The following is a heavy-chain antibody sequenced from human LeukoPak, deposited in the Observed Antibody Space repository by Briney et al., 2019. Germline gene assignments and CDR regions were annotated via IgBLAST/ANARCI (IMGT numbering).Heavy chain of an antibody. J-gene: IGHJ4*02. CDR3: ARAAVGYSSFDY. V-gene: IGHV1-69*13. CDR1: GGTFSSYA. CDR2: IIPIFGTA. Sequence: ASVKVSCKASGGTFSSYAISWVRQAPGQGLEWMGGIIPIFGTANYAQKFQGRVTITADESTSTAYMELSSLRSEDTAVYYCARAAVGYSSFDYWGQGTLVTVSS. D-gene: IGHD6-13*01.